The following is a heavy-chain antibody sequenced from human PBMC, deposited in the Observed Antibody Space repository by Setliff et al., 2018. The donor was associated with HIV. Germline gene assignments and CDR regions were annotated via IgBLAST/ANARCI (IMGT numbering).Heavy chain of an antibody. D-gene: IGHD3-16*02. J-gene: IGHJ4*02. CDR1: GGTFSSHA. CDR3: ATDPGRRITFGGVIVNPDY. V-gene: IGHV1-69*05. Sequence: SVKVSCKASGGTFSSHAISWVRRAPGQGLEWMGRIIPIFPTTNYAQKFQGRVTITTDESTSTAYMELSSLRSEDTAVYYCATDPGRRITFGGVIVNPDYWGQGTLVTVSS. CDR2: IIPIFPTT.